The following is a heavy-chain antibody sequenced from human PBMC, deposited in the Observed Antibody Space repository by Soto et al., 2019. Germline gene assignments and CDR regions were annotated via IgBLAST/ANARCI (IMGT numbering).Heavy chain of an antibody. V-gene: IGHV3-23*01. CDR3: AKGVPRGPSDDY. CDR2: IXXSXVXX. J-gene: IGHJ4*02. CDR1: GFTVSSNY. Sequence: GGSLRLSCAASGFTVSSNYMSWVRQAPGKGLXWVXGIXXSXVXXXYXXSVKGRFTISRDNSKNTLYLQMNSLRAEDTAVYYCAKGVPRGPSDDYWGQGTLVTVSS.